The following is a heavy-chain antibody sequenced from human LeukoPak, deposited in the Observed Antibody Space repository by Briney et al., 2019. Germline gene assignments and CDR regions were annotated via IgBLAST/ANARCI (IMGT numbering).Heavy chain of an antibody. V-gene: IGHV4-39*07. Sequence: SETLPLTCTVSGGSISSSSYYWGWIRQPPGKGLEWIGSIYYSGSTYYNPSLKSRVTISVDTSKNQFSLKLSSVTAADTAVYYCARRRGGYSYGPYYFDYWGQGTLVTVSS. D-gene: IGHD5-18*01. CDR3: ARRRGGYSYGPYYFDY. CDR2: IYYSGST. CDR1: GGSISSSSYY. J-gene: IGHJ4*02.